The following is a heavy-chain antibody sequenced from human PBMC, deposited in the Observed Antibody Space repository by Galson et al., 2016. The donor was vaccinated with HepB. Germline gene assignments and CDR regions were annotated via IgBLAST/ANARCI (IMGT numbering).Heavy chain of an antibody. J-gene: IGHJ5*02. CDR3: TRHISRTDTAVVYGFDP. V-gene: IGHV3-73*01. CDR2: IRSKANSYAT. D-gene: IGHD5-18*01. CDR1: GFTFSGSA. Sequence: SLRLSCAASGFTFSGSAMHWVRQASGKGLEWVGRIRSKANSYATAYAASVNGRFTISRDDSKNTAYLQMNSLKTEDTAVYYCTRHISRTDTAVVYGFDPWGQGTLVTVSS.